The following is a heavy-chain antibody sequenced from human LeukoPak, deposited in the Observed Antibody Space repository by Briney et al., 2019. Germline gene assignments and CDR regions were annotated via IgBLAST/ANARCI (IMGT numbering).Heavy chain of an antibody. Sequence: PGASLRLSCAASGFTFRSYAMTWVRQAPGKGLEWVSAISGGGDSMYYIDSVKGRFTISRDNSKNTLYLQMNSLRAEDTAVYYCVKDRFGDFSFDSWGQGTLVTVSS. J-gene: IGHJ4*02. CDR1: GFTFRSYA. D-gene: IGHD4-17*01. V-gene: IGHV3-23*01. CDR2: ISGGGDSM. CDR3: VKDRFGDFSFDS.